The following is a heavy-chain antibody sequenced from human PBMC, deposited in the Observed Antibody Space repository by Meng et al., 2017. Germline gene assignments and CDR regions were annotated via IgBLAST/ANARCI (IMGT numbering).Heavy chain of an antibody. CDR3: ARNWYDSSGYYLV. V-gene: IGHV1-46*01. J-gene: IGHJ4*02. CDR2: INPSGGST. D-gene: IGHD3-22*01. Sequence: VQSVQSGAKEKTLGASEKIYFKASGHYFISYHHHWVRQAPGQGLEWMGIINPSGGSTSYAQKFQGRVTMTRDTSTSTVYMELSSLRSEDTAVYYCARNWYDSSGYYLVWGQGTLVTVSS. CDR1: GHYFISYH.